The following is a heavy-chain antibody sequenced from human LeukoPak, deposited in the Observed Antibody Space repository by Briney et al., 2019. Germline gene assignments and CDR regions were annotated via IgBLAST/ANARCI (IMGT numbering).Heavy chain of an antibody. CDR3: GRDLGGRSGY. V-gene: IGHV3-74*01. Sequence: PGGSLRLSCAASGFTFRSYWMHWVRQVPGEGLVWVSRINEDGSITNYADSVKGRLSISRDNAKNTLYLQMNSLRAEDTAVYYCGRDLGGRSGYWGQGTLVTVSS. D-gene: IGHD1-26*01. J-gene: IGHJ4*02. CDR2: INEDGSIT. CDR1: GFTFRSYW.